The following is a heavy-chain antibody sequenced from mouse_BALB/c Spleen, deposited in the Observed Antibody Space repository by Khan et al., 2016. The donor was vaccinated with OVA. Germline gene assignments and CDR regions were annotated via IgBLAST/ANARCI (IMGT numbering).Heavy chain of an antibody. D-gene: IGHD1-1*01. V-gene: IGHV1-7*01. CDR2: INPTTGYP. J-gene: IGHJ2*01. CDR1: GYTFINYW. Sequence: QVQLKQSGAELAKPGASVKMSCKASGYTFINYWMNWVKQRPGQGLEWIGYINPTTGYPEYNLKFKDKATLTADKSSSTAHMQLSSLTSEDSAVYYCARRGLRGDFDYWGQGTTLTVSS. CDR3: ARRGLRGDFDY.